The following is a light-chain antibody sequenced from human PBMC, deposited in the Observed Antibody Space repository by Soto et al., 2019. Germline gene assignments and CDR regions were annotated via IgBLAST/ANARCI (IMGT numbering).Light chain of an antibody. J-gene: IGKJ3*01. CDR1: QCISSW. V-gene: IGKV1-12*02. CDR3: QQDNSFPFS. CDR2: AAS. Sequence: DIQMTQSPSSVSASVGDRVTITCWASQCISSWLAWYQQKPGKAPKILLYAASSLQSGVPSRFSGSGSGTDFTLTISSLQTENFATYYCQQDNSFPFSFGPGTKVDIK.